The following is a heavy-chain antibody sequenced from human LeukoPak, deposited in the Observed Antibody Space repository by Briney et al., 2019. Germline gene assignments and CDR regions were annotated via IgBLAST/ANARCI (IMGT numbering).Heavy chain of an antibody. V-gene: IGHV3-9*01. Sequence: PGGSLRLSCAASGFTFDNYAMHWVRQAPGKGLEWVSGISWNSGTIGYADSVKGRFTISRDNAKNSLYLQMNSLRPEDTALYYCAKSYRMILVADAFDIWGQGTMVTVSS. D-gene: IGHD3-22*01. CDR1: GFTFDNYA. J-gene: IGHJ3*02. CDR3: AKSYRMILVADAFDI. CDR2: ISWNSGTI.